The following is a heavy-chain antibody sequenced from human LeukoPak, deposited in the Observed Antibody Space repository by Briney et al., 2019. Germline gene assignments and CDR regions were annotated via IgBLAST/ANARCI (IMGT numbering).Heavy chain of an antibody. V-gene: IGHV1-69*13. CDR2: IIPIFGTA. Sequence: ASVKVSCKASGGTFSSYAISWVRQAPGQGLEWMGGIIPIFGTANYAQKFQGRVTITADESTSTAYMELSSVTAADTAVYYCARTVAAPVWFDPWGQGTLVTVSS. J-gene: IGHJ5*02. CDR3: ARTVAAPVWFDP. CDR1: GGTFSSYA. D-gene: IGHD6-19*01.